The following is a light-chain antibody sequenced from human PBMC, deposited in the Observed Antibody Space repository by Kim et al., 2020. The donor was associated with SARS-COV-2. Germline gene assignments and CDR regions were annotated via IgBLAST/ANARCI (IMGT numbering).Light chain of an antibody. Sequence: SLSPGEGAPLSCRASQIVNSYYLAWYQQKPGQAPRLLIYGASTRATGIPDRFSGSGSGTDFTLTISRLEAEDSALYYCQHFGSSPTFGQGTKLEI. CDR2: GAS. V-gene: IGKV3-20*01. CDR1: QIVNSYY. CDR3: QHFGSSPT. J-gene: IGKJ2*01.